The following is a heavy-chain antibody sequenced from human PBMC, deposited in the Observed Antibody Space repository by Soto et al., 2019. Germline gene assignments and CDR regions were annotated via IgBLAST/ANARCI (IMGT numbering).Heavy chain of an antibody. CDR3: AGGYYGDYTIYYYYYGMDV. Sequence: ASVKVCCKASGYTFTSYAMHWVRQAPGQRLEWMGWINAGNGNTKYSQKFQGRVTITRDTSASTAYMELSSLRSEDTAVYYCAGGYYGDYTIYYYYYGMDVWGQGTTVTVSS. CDR2: INAGNGNT. V-gene: IGHV1-3*01. CDR1: GYTFTSYA. D-gene: IGHD4-17*01. J-gene: IGHJ6*02.